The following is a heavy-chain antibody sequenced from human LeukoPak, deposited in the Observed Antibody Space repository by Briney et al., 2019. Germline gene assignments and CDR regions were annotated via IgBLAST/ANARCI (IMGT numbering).Heavy chain of an antibody. Sequence: ASVKASCKASGYTFTGYYMHWVRQAPGQGLEWMGWINPNSGGTNYAQKFQGRVTMTRDTSISTAYMELSRLRSDDTAVYYCAKEAYYYDSSGYSVAAEYFQHWGQGTLVTVSS. J-gene: IGHJ1*01. V-gene: IGHV1-2*02. CDR1: GYTFTGYY. CDR3: AKEAYYYDSSGYSVAAEYFQH. D-gene: IGHD3-22*01. CDR2: INPNSGGT.